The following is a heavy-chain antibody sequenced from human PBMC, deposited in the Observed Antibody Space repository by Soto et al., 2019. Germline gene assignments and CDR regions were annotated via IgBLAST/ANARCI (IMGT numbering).Heavy chain of an antibody. CDR2: ISYSGIS. Sequence: SETLSLTCTVSGGSISGGGYYWSWIRQHPGKGLEWIAYISYSGISYSNPSLKSRVTISADTSKNQFSLRLTSVTAADTAVYFCARATPAGSADFWGQGTLVTVSS. V-gene: IGHV4-31*03. D-gene: IGHD2-2*01. J-gene: IGHJ4*02. CDR3: ARATPAGSADF. CDR1: GGSISGGGYY.